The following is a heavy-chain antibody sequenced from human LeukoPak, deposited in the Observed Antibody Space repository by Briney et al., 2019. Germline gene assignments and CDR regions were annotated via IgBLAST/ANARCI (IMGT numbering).Heavy chain of an antibody. CDR2: ISSSSTI. Sequence: PGGSLRLSCAAPGFTFSSYSMNWVRQAPGKGLEWVSYISSSSTIYYADSVKGRFTISRDNAKNSLYLQMNSLRAEDTAVYYCAREWDWGAVDYWGQGTLVTVSS. V-gene: IGHV3-48*04. CDR1: GFTFSSYS. J-gene: IGHJ4*02. CDR3: AREWDWGAVDY. D-gene: IGHD7-27*01.